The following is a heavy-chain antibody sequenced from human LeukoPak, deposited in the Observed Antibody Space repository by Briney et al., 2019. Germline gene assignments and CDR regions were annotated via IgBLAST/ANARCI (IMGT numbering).Heavy chain of an antibody. CDR1: GVTFSSYG. CDR2: ISSDGNDK. J-gene: IGHJ4*02. D-gene: IGHD5-12*01. Sequence: PGGSLRLSCAASGVTFSSYGMHWVRQAPGKGLEWVALISSDGNDKLYGAAVKGRFTISRDESKSTLYLQMNSLRAEDTAVYYCTTKVIRGNSGDDYDDWGQGTLVTVSS. V-gene: IGHV3-30*03. CDR3: TTKVIRGNSGDDYDD.